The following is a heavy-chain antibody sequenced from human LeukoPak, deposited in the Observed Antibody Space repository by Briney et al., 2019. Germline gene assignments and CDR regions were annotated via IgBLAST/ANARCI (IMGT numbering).Heavy chain of an antibody. CDR1: GFTFRTYW. D-gene: IGHD1-26*01. J-gene: IGHJ4*02. CDR2: INEDGSIT. V-gene: IGHV3-74*01. Sequence: GGSLRLSCAVSGFTFRTYWMHWVRQVPGEGLVWVSRINEDGSITNYADSVKGRFSISRDNAKNALYLQMNSLRAEDTAVYYCGRDLGGRSGYWGQGTLVTVSS. CDR3: GRDLGGRSGY.